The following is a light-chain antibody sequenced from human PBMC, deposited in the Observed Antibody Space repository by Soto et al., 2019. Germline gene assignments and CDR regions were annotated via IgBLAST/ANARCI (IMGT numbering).Light chain of an antibody. CDR1: SSDVGGYNH. Sequence: QSVLAQPASVSGSPGQSITISCTGTSSDVGGYNHVSWYQQHAGKAPRLMIYDVSYRPSGVSNRFSGSKSGNTAFLTISWLQAEDEADYYCKSFRRAFTYVFGTGTKVTVL. V-gene: IGLV2-14*03. J-gene: IGLJ1*01. CDR3: KSFRRAFTYV. CDR2: DVS.